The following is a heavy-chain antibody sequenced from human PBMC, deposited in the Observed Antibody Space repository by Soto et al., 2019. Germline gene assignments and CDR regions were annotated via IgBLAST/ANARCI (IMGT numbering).Heavy chain of an antibody. CDR2: IIPIFGTA. V-gene: IGHV1-69*13. CDR1: GGTFSSYA. D-gene: IGHD2-2*01. Sequence: SVKVSCKASGGTFSSYAISWVRQAPGQGLEWMGGIIPIFGTANYAQKFQGRVTITADESTSTAYMELSSLRSEDTAVYYCARELEVGNIVLVPAAIPGGFDPWGQGTLVTVSS. CDR3: ARELEVGNIVLVPAAIPGGFDP. J-gene: IGHJ5*02.